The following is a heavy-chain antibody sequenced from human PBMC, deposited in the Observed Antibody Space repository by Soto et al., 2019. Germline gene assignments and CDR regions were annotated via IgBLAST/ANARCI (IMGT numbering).Heavy chain of an antibody. Sequence: GASVKVSCKASGYTFTSYGISWVRQAPGQGLEWMGWISAYNGNTNYAQKLQGRVTMTTDTSTSTAYMELRSLRSDDTAVYYCARGGYSGYRRYYYYGMDVWGRGTTVTVSS. D-gene: IGHD5-12*01. J-gene: IGHJ6*02. CDR1: GYTFTSYG. CDR2: ISAYNGNT. CDR3: ARGGYSGYRRYYYYGMDV. V-gene: IGHV1-18*01.